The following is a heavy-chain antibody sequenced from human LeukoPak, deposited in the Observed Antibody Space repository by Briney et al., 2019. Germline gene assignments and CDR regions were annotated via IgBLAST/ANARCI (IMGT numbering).Heavy chain of an antibody. CDR1: GYTFTSYY. CDR3: ARDAAVAGLDY. CDR2: INPRGGST. D-gene: IGHD6-19*01. J-gene: IGHJ4*02. V-gene: IGHV1-46*03. Sequence: ASVKVSCKASGYTFTSYYMHWVRQAPGQGLEWMGIINPRGGSTSYAQKFQGRVTMTRDTSTSTVYMELSSLRSEDTAVYYCARDAAVAGLDYWGQGTLVTVSS.